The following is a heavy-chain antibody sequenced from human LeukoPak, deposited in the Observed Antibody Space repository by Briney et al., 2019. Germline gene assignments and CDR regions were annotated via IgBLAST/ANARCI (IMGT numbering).Heavy chain of an antibody. Sequence: ASVKVSCKASGGTFSSYAINWVRQATGQGLEWMGWMNPNSGNTGYAQKFQGRVTMTRNTSISTAYMELSSLRSEDTAVYYCARGSVAAAHDWFDPWGQGTLVTVSS. CDR3: ARGSVAAAHDWFDP. J-gene: IGHJ5*02. V-gene: IGHV1-8*02. CDR2: MNPNSGNT. D-gene: IGHD6-13*01. CDR1: GGTFSSYA.